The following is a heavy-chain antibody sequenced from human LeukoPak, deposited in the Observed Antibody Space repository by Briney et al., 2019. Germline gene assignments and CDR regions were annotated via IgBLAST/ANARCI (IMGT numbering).Heavy chain of an antibody. D-gene: IGHD3-10*01. J-gene: IGHJ4*02. CDR3: ASASGSYYTLPYYFDY. CDR1: GGSISSGGYY. V-gene: IGHV4-31*03. CDR2: IYYSGST. Sequence: PSQTLSLTCTVSGGSISSGGYYWSWIRQHPGKGLERIGYIYYSGSTYYNPSLKSRVTISVDTSKNQFSLELSSVTAADTAVYHCASASGSYYTLPYYFDYWGQGTLVTVSS.